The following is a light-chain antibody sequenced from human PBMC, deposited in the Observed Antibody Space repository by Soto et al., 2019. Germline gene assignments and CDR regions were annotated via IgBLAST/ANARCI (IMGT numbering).Light chain of an antibody. CDR3: QQYYNWLGT. CDR1: QSVSSN. J-gene: IGKJ1*01. CDR2: GAS. Sequence: EIVMTQSPATLSVSPGERATLSCRASQSVSSNLAWYQQKPGQAPRLLIYGASTRATGTPARFSGSGSGTELTLTISKLQSEDFAVYYCQQYYNWLGTFGQGTKVEIK. V-gene: IGKV3-15*01.